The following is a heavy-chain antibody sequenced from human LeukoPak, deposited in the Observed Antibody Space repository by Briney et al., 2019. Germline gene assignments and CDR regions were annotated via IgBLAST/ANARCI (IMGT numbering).Heavy chain of an antibody. CDR2: MNPNSGNT. CDR1: GYTFTSYD. D-gene: IGHD3-22*01. Sequence: ASVKVPCKASGYTFTSYDINWVRQATGQGLEWMGWMNPNSGNTGYAQKFQGRVTMTRNTSISTAYMELSSLRSEDTAVYYCARGGHYDSSGYYMREFYYYYYMDVWGKGTTVTISS. J-gene: IGHJ6*03. CDR3: ARGGHYDSSGYYMREFYYYYYMDV. V-gene: IGHV1-8*01.